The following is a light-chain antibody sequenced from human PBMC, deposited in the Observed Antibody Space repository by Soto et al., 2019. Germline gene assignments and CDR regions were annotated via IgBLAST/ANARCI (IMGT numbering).Light chain of an antibody. Sequence: DIVMTQSPLSLPVTPGEPASISCRSSRSILSSNGYNYLDWYVQRLGQSPQLLISLASNRASGVPDRFSGSGSGTDFTLKISRVEAEDVGVYYCMQGLTTPLTFGGGTKVEIK. CDR1: RSILSSNGYNY. CDR3: MQGLTTPLT. J-gene: IGKJ4*01. V-gene: IGKV2-28*01. CDR2: LAS.